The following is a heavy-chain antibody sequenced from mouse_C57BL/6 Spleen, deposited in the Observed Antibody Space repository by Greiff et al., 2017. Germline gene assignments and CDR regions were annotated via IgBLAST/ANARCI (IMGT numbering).Heavy chain of an antibody. V-gene: IGHV5-6*01. Sequence: EVQVVESGGDLVKPGGSLKLSCAASGFTFSSYGMSWVRQTPDKRLEWVATISSGGSYTYYPDSVKGRFTISRDNAKNTLYLQMSSLKSEDTAMYYCARHLYYYGSNYCIGPTYWYFDVWGTGTTVTVSS. D-gene: IGHD1-1*01. CDR2: ISSGGSYT. CDR1: GFTFSSYG. CDR3: ARHLYYYGSNYCIGPTYWYFDV. J-gene: IGHJ1*03.